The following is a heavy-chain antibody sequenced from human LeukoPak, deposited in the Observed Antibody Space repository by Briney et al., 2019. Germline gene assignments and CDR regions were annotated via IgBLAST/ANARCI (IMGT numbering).Heavy chain of an antibody. Sequence: GGSLRLSCEASGFTSNTYSMNWARQAPGKGLEWVSSIDSSGGYMFYADSVKGRFIISRDNAKDSLYLQMNSLRVEDTAVYYCLRGDRRDYWGQGTLVTVSS. V-gene: IGHV3-21*06. CDR1: GFTSNTYS. CDR3: LRGDRRDY. CDR2: IDSSGGYM. J-gene: IGHJ4*02.